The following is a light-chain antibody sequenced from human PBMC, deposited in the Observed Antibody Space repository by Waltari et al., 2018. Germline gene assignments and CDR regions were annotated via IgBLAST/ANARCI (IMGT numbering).Light chain of an antibody. J-gene: IGKJ5*01. V-gene: IGKV4-1*01. Sequence: DIVMTQSPDSLAVALGEGATITCKATQSVLYSTNSKDYLAWYQQKPGQPPKLLIYWASNRESGVPDRFSGSGSGTDFTLTISSLQAEDVAVYYCQQYCTIPITFGQGTRLEIK. CDR1: QSVLYSTNSKDY. CDR3: QQYCTIPIT. CDR2: WAS.